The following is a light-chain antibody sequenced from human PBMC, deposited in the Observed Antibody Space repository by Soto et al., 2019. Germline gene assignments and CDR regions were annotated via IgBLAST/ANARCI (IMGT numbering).Light chain of an antibody. CDR1: STNIGSNN. CDR2: ATS. J-gene: IGLJ2*01. CDR3: AAWDDSLNGVV. Sequence: QLVLTQPPSASGTPGQRVTISCSGTSTNIGSNNVNWYQQVPGTAPKFLIYATSQRPSGVPDRFSGSKSGTSASLDISGLQSEDEADYYCAAWDDSLNGVVFGGGTKLTVL. V-gene: IGLV1-44*01.